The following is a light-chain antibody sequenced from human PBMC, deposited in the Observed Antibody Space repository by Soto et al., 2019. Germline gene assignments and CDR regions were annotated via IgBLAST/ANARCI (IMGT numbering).Light chain of an antibody. Sequence: EIVLTQSPATLSLSPGERATLSCRASQSISDTLAWYQQKPGQAPRLLIYGGSSRATGIPVRFSGSGSETDFTLTISRLEPEDFALYYCQQYGTSPITFGQGTRLETK. CDR1: QSISDT. CDR2: GGS. J-gene: IGKJ5*01. V-gene: IGKV3-20*01. CDR3: QQYGTSPIT.